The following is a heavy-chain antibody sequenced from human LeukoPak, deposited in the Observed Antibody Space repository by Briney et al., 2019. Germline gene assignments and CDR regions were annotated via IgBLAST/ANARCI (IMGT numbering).Heavy chain of an antibody. D-gene: IGHD3-3*01. V-gene: IGHV3-23*01. CDR3: AKDRMVIIVSGAFDI. Sequence: PGGSLRLSCAASGFTFSSYGMSWVHQAPGKGLEWVSAISSSGGNTYYTDAVKGRFTISRDNSKNTLYLQMNGLRAEDTAVYYCAKDRMVIIVSGAFDIWGQGTMVTVSS. J-gene: IGHJ3*02. CDR2: ISSSGGNT. CDR1: GFTFSSYG.